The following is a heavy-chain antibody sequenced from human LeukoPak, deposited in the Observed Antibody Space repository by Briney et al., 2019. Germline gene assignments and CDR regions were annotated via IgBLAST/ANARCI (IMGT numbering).Heavy chain of an antibody. Sequence: GGSLRLSCAASGFTFSSYTMNWVRQAPGKGLEWVSSIGSISSYIYYADSMKGRCTISRDNAKNSLYLQMNSLRAEDTAVYYCARVGQGVGNRLDYWGQGTLVTVSS. V-gene: IGHV3-21*01. CDR3: ARVGQGVGNRLDY. CDR1: GFTFSSYT. J-gene: IGHJ4*02. CDR2: IGSISSYI.